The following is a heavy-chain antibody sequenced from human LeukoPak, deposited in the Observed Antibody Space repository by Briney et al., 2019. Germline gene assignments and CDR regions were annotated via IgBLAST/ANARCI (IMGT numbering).Heavy chain of an antibody. CDR2: ITGSGGST. CDR3: AKGTGSSTSCYDY. D-gene: IGHD2-2*01. V-gene: IGHV3-23*01. Sequence: GGSLRLSCTASGFTFSTYAMSLVRPAPGKGLEWVSGITGSGGSTYYADSVKGRFTISRDNSKNTLYLQINSLRAEDTAVYYCAKGTGSSTSCYDYWGQGALVTVSS. J-gene: IGHJ4*02. CDR1: GFTFSTYA.